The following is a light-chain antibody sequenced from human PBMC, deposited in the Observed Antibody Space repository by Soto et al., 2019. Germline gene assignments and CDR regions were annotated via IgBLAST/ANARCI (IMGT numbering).Light chain of an antibody. CDR3: QTWDTGITVV. CDR2: VNNDGSH. J-gene: IGLJ2*01. Sequence: QSVLTQSPSASASLGASVKLTCTLSSGHSSYAVAWHQQQPEKGPRYLMKVNNDGSHSKGDGIPDRFSGSSSGAERYLTISSLQSEDEADYYCQTWDTGITVVFGGGTKLTVL. V-gene: IGLV4-69*01. CDR1: SGHSSYA.